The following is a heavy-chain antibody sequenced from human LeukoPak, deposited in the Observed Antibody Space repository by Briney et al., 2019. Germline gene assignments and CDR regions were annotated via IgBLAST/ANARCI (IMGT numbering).Heavy chain of an antibody. Sequence: GGSLRLSCAASGFTFSNYAMRWVRQAPGKGLEWVSGISGSGGATYYADSVKGRFTISRDDPHNTLYLQMNSLRAEDKAVYFCARGGVDYYGSGTYYLMYYFDYWGQGALVTVSS. D-gene: IGHD3-10*01. CDR3: ARGGVDYYGSGTYYLMYYFDY. CDR2: ISGSGGAT. CDR1: GFTFSNYA. J-gene: IGHJ4*02. V-gene: IGHV3-23*01.